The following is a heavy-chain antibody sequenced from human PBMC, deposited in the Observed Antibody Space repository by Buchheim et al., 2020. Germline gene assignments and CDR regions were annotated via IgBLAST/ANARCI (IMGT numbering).Heavy chain of an antibody. CDR1: GGSITSISHY. D-gene: IGHD3/OR15-3a*01. V-gene: IGHV4-39*01. J-gene: IGHJ4*03. Sequence: QLLLQESGAGLVKPSETLSLTCTASGGSITSISHYWAWIRQPPGRDLEWIGSIYSTGSTFSNQSLKSRVTISVDTSDNNFSLKLSSVTAADTAVYYCARHKGLVSHFDSWGQGAL. CDR3: ARHKGLVSHFDS. CDR2: IYSTGST.